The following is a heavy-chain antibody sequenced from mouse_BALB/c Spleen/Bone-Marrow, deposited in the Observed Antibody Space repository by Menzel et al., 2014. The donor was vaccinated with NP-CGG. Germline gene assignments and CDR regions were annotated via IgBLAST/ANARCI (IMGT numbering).Heavy chain of an antibody. CDR1: GFTFSTYG. V-gene: IGHV5-6*01. Sequence: EVHLVESGGDLVKPGGSLKLSCAASGFTFSTYGMSWVRQTPDKRLEWVAAISNGGIYTYYPDTVKGRFTISRDNAKNTLYLQMSSLKSEDTDMYYCVRPYDYGTWFAYWGQGTLVTVSA. CDR3: VRPYDYGTWFAY. D-gene: IGHD2-4*01. CDR2: ISNGGIYT. J-gene: IGHJ3*01.